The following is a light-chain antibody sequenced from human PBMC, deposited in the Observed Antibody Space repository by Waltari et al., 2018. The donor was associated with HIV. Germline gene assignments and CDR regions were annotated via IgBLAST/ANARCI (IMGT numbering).Light chain of an antibody. J-gene: IGLJ1*01. CDR3: CSYTGSSTRRPYV. Sequence: QSALTQPASVSGSPGQSLTISCTCTSSDVGSYNLVSWYQQHPGKAPKVMIYEGSKRPSGVSNRFSGSKSGNTASLTISGLQAEDEADYYCCSYTGSSTRRPYVFGTGTKVTVL. CDR2: EGS. CDR1: SSDVGSYNL. V-gene: IGLV2-23*01.